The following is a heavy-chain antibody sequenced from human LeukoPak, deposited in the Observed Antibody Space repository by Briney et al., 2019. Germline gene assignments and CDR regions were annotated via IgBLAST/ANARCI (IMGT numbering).Heavy chain of an antibody. CDR2: IYYSGST. CDR3: ARLIAADPQLDY. V-gene: IGHV4-61*05. D-gene: IGHD6-25*01. CDR1: GYSISSGYY. Sequence: SETLSLTCTVSGYSISSGYYWGWIRQPPGKGLEWIGYIYYSGSTNYNPSLKSRVTISVDTSKNQFSLKLSSVTAADTAVYYCARLIAADPQLDYWGQGTLVTVSS. J-gene: IGHJ4*02.